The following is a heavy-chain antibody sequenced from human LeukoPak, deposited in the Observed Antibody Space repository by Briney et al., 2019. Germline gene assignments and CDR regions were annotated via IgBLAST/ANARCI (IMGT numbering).Heavy chain of an antibody. CDR3: ARAVSGLIVVVPAAIGDWFDP. J-gene: IGHJ5*02. CDR1: GYTFTSYG. CDR2: ISAYNGNT. D-gene: IGHD2-2*02. V-gene: IGHV1-18*01. Sequence: ASVKVSCKASGYTFTSYGISWVRQAPGQGLEWMGWISAYNGNTNYAQKLQGRVTMTTDTSTSTAYMELRSLRSDDTAVYYCARAVSGLIVVVPAAIGDWFDPWGQGTLVTVSS.